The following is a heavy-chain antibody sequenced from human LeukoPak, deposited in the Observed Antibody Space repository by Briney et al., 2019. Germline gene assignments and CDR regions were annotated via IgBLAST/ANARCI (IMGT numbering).Heavy chain of an antibody. CDR1: GYSFATYW. D-gene: IGHD1-26*01. CDR2: IYPDDSKT. Sequence: GESLKISCQGSGYSFATYWIGWVRQVPGKGLEWMGIIYPDDSKTKYSPSFQGQVTISTDKSITTAYLQWNRLRASDTAIYYCARGSGAYWDDYYYAMDVWGQGTTVTVS. J-gene: IGHJ6*02. CDR3: ARGSGAYWDDYYYAMDV. V-gene: IGHV5-51*01.